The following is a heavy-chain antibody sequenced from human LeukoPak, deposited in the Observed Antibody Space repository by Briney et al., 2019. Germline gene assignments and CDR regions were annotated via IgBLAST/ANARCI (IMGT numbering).Heavy chain of an antibody. CDR2: IHPSGML. Sequence: SETLSLTCTVSGASFNSDDQYWNWIRQSPGKGLEWIGSIHPSGMLYNNPSLESRVTMSRDTSKNQFSLNLNSVTAADTAVYFCSRGLDSRKLGYWGQGILVSASS. CDR1: GASFNSDDQY. V-gene: IGHV4-31*03. D-gene: IGHD3-22*01. CDR3: SRGLDSRKLGY. J-gene: IGHJ4*02.